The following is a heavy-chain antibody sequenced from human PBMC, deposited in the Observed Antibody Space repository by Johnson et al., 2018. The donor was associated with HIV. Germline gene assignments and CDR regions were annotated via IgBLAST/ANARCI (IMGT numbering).Heavy chain of an antibody. CDR2: ISYDGSNK. Sequence: QVQLVESGGGVVQPGRSLRLSCAASGFTFSSYAMHWVRQAPGKGLEWVAVISYDGSNKYYADSVKGRFTISRANSKNTLYLQMTSLKTEDTAVYYCTTDLEWELLHDAFDIWGQGTKVTVSS. CDR3: TTDLEWELLHDAFDI. CDR1: GFTFSSYA. D-gene: IGHD1-26*01. V-gene: IGHV3-30*14. J-gene: IGHJ3*02.